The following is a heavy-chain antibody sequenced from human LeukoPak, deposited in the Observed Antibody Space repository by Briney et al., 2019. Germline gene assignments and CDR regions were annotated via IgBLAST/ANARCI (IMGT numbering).Heavy chain of an antibody. D-gene: IGHD2-2*01. V-gene: IGHV1-69*13. J-gene: IGHJ3*02. CDR3: ARDSGWDCSSTSCDAFDI. CDR2: IIPIFGTA. Sequence: SVKVSCKASGGTFSSYAISWVRQAPGQGLEWMGGIIPIFGTANYAQKFQGRVTITADESTSTAYMELSSLRSEDTAVYYCARDSGWDCSSTSCDAFDIWGQGTMVTVSS. CDR1: GGTFSSYA.